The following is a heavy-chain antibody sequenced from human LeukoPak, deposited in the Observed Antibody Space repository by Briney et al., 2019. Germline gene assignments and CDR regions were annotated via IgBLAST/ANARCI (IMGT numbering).Heavy chain of an antibody. CDR1: GFTFSSYA. D-gene: IGHD4-23*01. J-gene: IGHJ4*02. CDR2: ISYDVSNK. Sequence: GRSLRLSCAASGFTFSSYAMHWVRQAPGKGLEWVAVISYDVSNKYYADSVKGRFTISRDNSKNTLYLQMNSLRAEDTAVYYCARAPRRWLDYWGQGTLVTVSS. V-gene: IGHV3-30*04. CDR3: ARAPRRWLDY.